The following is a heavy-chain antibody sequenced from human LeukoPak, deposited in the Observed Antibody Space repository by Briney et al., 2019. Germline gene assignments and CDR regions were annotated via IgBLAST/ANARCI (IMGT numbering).Heavy chain of an antibody. CDR2: ILYTGRT. Sequence: PSEALSLTCTVSGGSIIDYFWSWIRQPPGKGLEWIGYILYTGRTNYNPSLRSRVSISVDTSKNRFSLRLSSVTAADTAVYYCARDVPVQTSNAFDIWGQGTMVTVSS. V-gene: IGHV4-59*01. CDR1: GGSIIDYF. D-gene: IGHD1-1*01. CDR3: ARDVPVQTSNAFDI. J-gene: IGHJ3*02.